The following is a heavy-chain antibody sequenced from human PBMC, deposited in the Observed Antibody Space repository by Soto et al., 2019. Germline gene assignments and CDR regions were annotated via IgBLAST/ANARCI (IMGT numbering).Heavy chain of an antibody. D-gene: IGHD5-18*01. Sequence: ASVKVSCKASGYSFTGYYMHWVRQAPLQGLEWMGWINPNSGGTNYAQKFQGRVTMTRDTSTSTAYMELNRLRSDDTAVYYCATDRDFGVDTAMDYSAQGTLVTVSS. CDR3: ATDRDFGVDTAMDY. J-gene: IGHJ4*02. CDR1: GYSFTGYY. CDR2: INPNSGGT. V-gene: IGHV1-2*02.